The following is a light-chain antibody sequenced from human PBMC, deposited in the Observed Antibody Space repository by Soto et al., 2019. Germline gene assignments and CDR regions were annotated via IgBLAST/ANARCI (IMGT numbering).Light chain of an antibody. CDR2: GYN. CDR1: RSSIAGET. Sequence: QSVLTQPPSASGTPGQSVTISCSGSRSSIAGETVTWYQHFPGSAPKLLIYGYNQRPSGVPDRFSGSKSGTSASLAITSLQSDDEADYYCATWDDSLKVLLFGGGTKVTVL. J-gene: IGLJ2*01. CDR3: ATWDDSLKVLL. V-gene: IGLV1-44*01.